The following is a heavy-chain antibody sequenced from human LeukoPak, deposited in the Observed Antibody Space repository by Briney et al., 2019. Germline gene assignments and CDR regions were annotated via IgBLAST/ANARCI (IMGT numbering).Heavy chain of an antibody. V-gene: IGHV1-69*04. J-gene: IGHJ3*02. D-gene: IGHD3-22*01. CDR2: IIPILGIA. CDR3: ARDRVGGLVITNDRGAFDI. Sequence: KISCKASGGTFSSYAISWVRQAPGQGLEWMGRIIPILGIANYAQKFQGRVTITADKSTSTAYMELSSLRSEDTAVYYCARDRVGGLVITNDRGAFDIWGQGTMVTVSS. CDR1: GGTFSSYA.